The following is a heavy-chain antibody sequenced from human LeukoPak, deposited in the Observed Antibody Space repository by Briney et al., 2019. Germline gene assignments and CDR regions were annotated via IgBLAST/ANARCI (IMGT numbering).Heavy chain of an antibody. J-gene: IGHJ1*01. CDR1: GFTFSSYD. CDR3: ASLTYYFDSSGYYPGYFQH. CDR2: ISGSSSTT. Sequence: GGSLRLSCAASGFTFSSYDFSWVRQPPGKGLEWVASISGSSSTTFYADSVEGRFTISRDNAKNSLYLQMNSLRAEDTAVYYCASLTYYFDSSGYYPGYFQHWGQGTLVTVSS. D-gene: IGHD3-22*01. V-gene: IGHV3-48*04.